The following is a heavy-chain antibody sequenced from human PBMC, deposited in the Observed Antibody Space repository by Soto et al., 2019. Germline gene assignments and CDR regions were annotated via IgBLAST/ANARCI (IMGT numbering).Heavy chain of an antibody. CDR1: GDIFSGYS. J-gene: IGHJ4*02. D-gene: IGHD5-12*01. CDR2: IIPIFGTT. Sequence: QVQLVQYGAEVKKPGSSVKVSCKTSGDIFSGYSISGVRQAPGQGLEWMGGIIPIFGTTNYAQRFHGRVTITADKSTSTVYMELYSLKSEDTSVYYCDRDLGSGYDPGDYWGQGTLVTVSS. V-gene: IGHV1-69*14. CDR3: DRDLGSGYDPGDY.